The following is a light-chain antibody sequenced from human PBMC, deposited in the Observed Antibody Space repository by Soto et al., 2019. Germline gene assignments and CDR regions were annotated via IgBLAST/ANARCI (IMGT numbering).Light chain of an antibody. CDR1: QSISSY. CDR3: QQSYRTPRT. J-gene: IGKJ2*02. CDR2: AAS. Sequence: DIQMTQSPSSLSASVGDRVTITCRASQSISSYLNWYQQKPGKAPKLLIYAASSLQSGVPSRFSGSGSGTDVTLTISSLQPEDFATYYCQQSYRTPRTFGQGTKLEIK. V-gene: IGKV1-39*01.